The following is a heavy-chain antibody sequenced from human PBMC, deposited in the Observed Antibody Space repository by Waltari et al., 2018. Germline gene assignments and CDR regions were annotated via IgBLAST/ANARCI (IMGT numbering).Heavy chain of an antibody. D-gene: IGHD3-3*01. J-gene: IGHJ4*02. CDR1: GFNFDESA. Sequence: EVHLAESGGGLVQPGRSLRLSCVASGFNFDESAMHWVRQEPGKGLEWLSGINWSSSNIGYADSVKGRFTISRDNAKNSLYLQINSLRTEDTAFYYCAKDAFGNSLGGAFDYWGQGTLVTVSS. V-gene: IGHV3-9*01. CDR3: AKDAFGNSLGGAFDY. CDR2: INWSSSNI.